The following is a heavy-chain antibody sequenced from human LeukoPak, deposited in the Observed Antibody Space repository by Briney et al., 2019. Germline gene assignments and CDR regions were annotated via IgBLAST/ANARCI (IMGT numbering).Heavy chain of an antibody. D-gene: IGHD6-19*01. V-gene: IGHV3-66*01. Sequence: GGSLRLSCAASGFTVSSNYMSWVRQAPGKGLEWVSVIYSGGSTYYAGSVKGRFTISRDNSKNTLYLQMNSLRAEDTAVYYCASDSKEDSSGWSGGYYYYYGMDVWGQGTTVTVSS. CDR1: GFTVSSNY. CDR2: IYSGGST. J-gene: IGHJ6*02. CDR3: ASDSKEDSSGWSGGYYYYYGMDV.